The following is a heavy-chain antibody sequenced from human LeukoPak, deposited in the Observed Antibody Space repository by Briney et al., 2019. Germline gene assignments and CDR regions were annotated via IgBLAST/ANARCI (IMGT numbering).Heavy chain of an antibody. CDR2: ISSSGSTI. D-gene: IGHD3-22*01. Sequence: GGSLRLSCAASGFTFTNAWMTWVRQAPGKGLEWVSYISSSGSTIYYADSVKGRFTISRDNAKNSLYLQMNSLRAEDTAVYYCARVMGGYDRLVDYWGQGTLVTVSS. CDR1: GFTFTNAW. CDR3: ARVMGGYDRLVDY. J-gene: IGHJ4*02. V-gene: IGHV3-11*01.